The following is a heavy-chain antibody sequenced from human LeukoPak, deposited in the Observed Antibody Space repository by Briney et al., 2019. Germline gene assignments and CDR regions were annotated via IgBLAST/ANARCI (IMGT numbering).Heavy chain of an antibody. Sequence: SSETLSLTCTVSGGSISSYYWSWIRQPPGKGLEWIGYVYYSGSTNYNPSLKSRVTISVDTSNNQFSLKLSSVTAADTAVYYCARAGRSYYLFDDWGQGTLVTVSS. D-gene: IGHD3-10*01. CDR1: GGSISSYY. J-gene: IGHJ4*02. CDR3: ARAGRSYYLFDD. CDR2: VYYSGST. V-gene: IGHV4-59*01.